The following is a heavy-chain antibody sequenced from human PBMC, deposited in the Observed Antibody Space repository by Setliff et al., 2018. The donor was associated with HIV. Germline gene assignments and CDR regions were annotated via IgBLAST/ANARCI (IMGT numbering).Heavy chain of an antibody. V-gene: IGHV1-69-2*01. Sequence: ASVKVSCKASGYTFTDYCMHWVQQAPGKGLEWMGRVDPEDGETIYAEKFQGRVTITADTSTDTAYMELSSMRSEDTAVYYCATDPGVGAAHYYYYYGMDVWGQGTTVTVSS. CDR1: GYTFTDYC. D-gene: IGHD1-26*01. CDR3: ATDPGVGAAHYYYYYGMDV. CDR2: VDPEDGET. J-gene: IGHJ6*02.